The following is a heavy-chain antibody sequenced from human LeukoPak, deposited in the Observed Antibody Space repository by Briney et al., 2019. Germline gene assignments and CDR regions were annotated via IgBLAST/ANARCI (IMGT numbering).Heavy chain of an antibody. D-gene: IGHD4-11*01. CDR3: ASFRVFEHDYSNSQDAGYYYYGMDV. J-gene: IGHJ6*02. Sequence: GGSLRLSCAASGFTFSSYAMSWVRQAPGKGLEWVSAISGSGGSTYYADSVKGRFTISRDNSKNTLYLQMNSLRAEDTAVYYCASFRVFEHDYSNSQDAGYYYYGMDVWGQGTTVTVSS. CDR1: GFTFSSYA. CDR2: ISGSGGST. V-gene: IGHV3-23*01.